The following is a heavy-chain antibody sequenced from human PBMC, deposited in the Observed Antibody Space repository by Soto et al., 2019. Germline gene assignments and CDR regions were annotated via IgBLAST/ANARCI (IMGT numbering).Heavy chain of an antibody. D-gene: IGHD3-3*01. CDR2: INSGGTSM. CDR1: GFTFDSYS. CDR3: ARDFATSFDP. Sequence: SLRLSCTASGFTFDSYSMDWVRQAPGKGLEWVSYINSGGTSMFYADSVKGRFTISRDNGRNLLYLHLNNLRAEDTAVYYCARDFATSFDPWGQGALVTVSS. J-gene: IGHJ5*02. V-gene: IGHV3-48*01.